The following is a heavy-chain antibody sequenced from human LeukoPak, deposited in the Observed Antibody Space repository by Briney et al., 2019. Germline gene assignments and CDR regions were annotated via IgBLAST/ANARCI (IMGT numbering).Heavy chain of an antibody. J-gene: IGHJ6*02. Sequence: SETLSLTCAVYGGSFGAYYWSWIRQPPGKGLEWIGEINHSGSTNYNPSLKSRVTISVDTSKNQSSLKLSSVTAADTAVYYCARGGRYCSSITCLPSKRYYYYGMDVWGQGTTITVSS. CDR2: INHSGST. CDR1: GGSFGAYY. D-gene: IGHD2-2*01. V-gene: IGHV4-34*01. CDR3: ARGGRYCSSITCLPSKRYYYYGMDV.